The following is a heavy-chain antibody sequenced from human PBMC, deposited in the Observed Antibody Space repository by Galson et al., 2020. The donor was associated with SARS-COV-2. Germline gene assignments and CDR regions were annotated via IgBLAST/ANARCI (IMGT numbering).Heavy chain of an antibody. CDR1: GYTFTGYY. CDR2: INPNSGGT. D-gene: IGHD2-2*01. Sequence: ASVKVSCKASGYTFTGYYMHWVRQAPGQGLEWMGWINPNSGGTNYAQKFQGRVTMTRDTSISTAYMELSRLRSDDTAVYYCAKEVPAAIGDYYYGMDVWGQGTTVTVSS. V-gene: IGHV1-2*02. J-gene: IGHJ6*02. CDR3: AKEVPAAIGDYYYGMDV.